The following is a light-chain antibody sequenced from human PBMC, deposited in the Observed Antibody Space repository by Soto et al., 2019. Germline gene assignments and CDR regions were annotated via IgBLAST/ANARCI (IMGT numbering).Light chain of an antibody. CDR2: DAS. V-gene: IGKV3-15*01. CDR1: RNIKGN. CDR3: QQYNNWPPIT. J-gene: IGKJ5*01. Sequence: VVLTQSPDTLSVSPGERATLSCRASRNIKGNLAWYQQRPGQAPRLLIYDASTRATGVPARFSGSGSGTEFTLTISSLQSEDFAVYYCQQYNNWPPITFGQGTRLEIK.